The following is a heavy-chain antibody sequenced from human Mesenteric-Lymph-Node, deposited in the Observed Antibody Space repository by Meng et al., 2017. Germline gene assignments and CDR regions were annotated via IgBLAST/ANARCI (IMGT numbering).Heavy chain of an antibody. CDR2: ISSSGSTI. J-gene: IGHJ6*02. D-gene: IGHD2-15*01. CDR3: ARERHAAGYYYYGMDV. V-gene: IGHV3-11*01. CDR1: GFTFSDYY. Sequence: GGSLRLSCAASGFTFSDYYMSWIRQAPGKGLEWVSYISSSGSTIYYADSVKGRFTISRDNAKNSLYLQMNSLRAEDTAVYYCARERHAAGYYYYGMDVWGQGTTVTVSS.